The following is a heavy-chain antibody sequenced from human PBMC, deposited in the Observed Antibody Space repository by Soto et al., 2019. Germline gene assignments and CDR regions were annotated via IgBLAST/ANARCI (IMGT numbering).Heavy chain of an antibody. CDR2: IYTSGST. V-gene: IGHV4-4*07. CDR3: ARGGIQLSYAFDY. J-gene: IGHJ4*02. D-gene: IGHD5-18*01. Sequence: SEPLSLTCSVSGTSVSNYYWSWIRQPAGKGLEHIGRIYTSGSTSYNPSLKSRVTMSMDTSQTQIYLNLTSVTAADTAVYYCARGGIQLSYAFDYWGQGIQVTVSS. CDR1: GTSVSNYY.